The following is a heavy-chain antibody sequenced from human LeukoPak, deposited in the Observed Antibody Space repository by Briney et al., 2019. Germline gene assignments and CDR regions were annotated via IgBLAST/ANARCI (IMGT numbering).Heavy chain of an antibody. CDR3: ARIGSGWIYFDY. J-gene: IGHJ4*02. CDR2: INHSGST. V-gene: IGHV4-34*01. Sequence: SETLSLTCAVYGGSFSGYYWSWIRQPPGKGLEWIGEINHSGSTNYNPSLKSRVTISVDTSKNQFSLKLSSVTAADTAVYYCARIGSGWIYFDYWGQGTLVTVSS. D-gene: IGHD6-19*01. CDR1: GGSFSGYY.